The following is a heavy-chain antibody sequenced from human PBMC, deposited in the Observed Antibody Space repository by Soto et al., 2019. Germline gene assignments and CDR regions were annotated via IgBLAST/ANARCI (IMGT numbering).Heavy chain of an antibody. CDR2: IYYSGST. J-gene: IGHJ3*02. D-gene: IGHD6-6*01. CDR3: ARVGGQLVISGAFDI. V-gene: IGHV4-31*03. CDR1: GGSISSGGYY. Sequence: KTSETLSLTCTVSGGSISSGGYYWSWIRQHPGKGLEWIGYIYYSGSTYYNPSHKSRVTISVDTSKNQFSLKLSSVTAADTAVYYCARVGGQLVISGAFDIWGQGTMVTVSS.